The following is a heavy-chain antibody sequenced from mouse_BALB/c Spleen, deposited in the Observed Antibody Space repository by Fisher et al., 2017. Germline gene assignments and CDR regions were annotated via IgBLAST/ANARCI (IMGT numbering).Heavy chain of an antibody. J-gene: IGHJ2*01. Sequence: RFTISRDNAKNTLYLQMSSLKSEDTAMYYCARLNRGFDYWGQGTTLTVSS. V-gene: IGHV5-6*01. CDR3: ARLNRGFDY.